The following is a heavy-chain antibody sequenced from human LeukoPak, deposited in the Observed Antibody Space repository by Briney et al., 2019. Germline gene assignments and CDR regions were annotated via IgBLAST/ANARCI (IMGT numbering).Heavy chain of an antibody. J-gene: IGHJ3*02. CDR3: ARPDYGSSGLDAFDI. D-gene: IGHD3-22*01. CDR2: IIPIFGTA. CDR1: GGTFSSYA. Sequence: GASVKVSCKASGGTFSSYAISWVRQAPGQGLEWMGGIIPIFGTANYAQKFQGRVTITADESTSTAYMELSSLRSEDTAVYYCARPDYGSSGLDAFDIWGQGTMVTVSS. V-gene: IGHV1-69*13.